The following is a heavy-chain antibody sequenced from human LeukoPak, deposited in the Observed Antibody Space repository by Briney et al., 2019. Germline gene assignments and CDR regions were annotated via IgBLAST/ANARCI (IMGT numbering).Heavy chain of an antibody. J-gene: IGHJ4*02. D-gene: IGHD1-26*01. CDR1: GGSISSYY. Sequence: IPSETLSLTCTVSGGSISSYYWSWIRQPPGKGLEWIGYIYYSGSTNYNPSLKSRVTISVDTSKNQFSLKLSSVTAADTAVYYCARGLKWGDGNYFDYWGQGTLVTVSS. CDR2: IYYSGST. CDR3: ARGLKWGDGNYFDY. V-gene: IGHV4-59*08.